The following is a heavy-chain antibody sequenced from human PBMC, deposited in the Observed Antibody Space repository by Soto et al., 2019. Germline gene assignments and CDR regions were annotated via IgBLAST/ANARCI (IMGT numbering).Heavy chain of an antibody. Sequence: PGGSLRLSCAASGFTFSSYAMSWVRQAPGKGLEWVSAISGSGGSTYYADSVKGRFTISRDNSKNTLYLQMNSLRAEDTAVYYCARENGNCYYYYGMDVWGRGTTVTVSS. V-gene: IGHV3-23*01. CDR1: GFTFSSYA. J-gene: IGHJ6*02. CDR2: ISGSGGST. D-gene: IGHD2-8*01. CDR3: ARENGNCYYYYGMDV.